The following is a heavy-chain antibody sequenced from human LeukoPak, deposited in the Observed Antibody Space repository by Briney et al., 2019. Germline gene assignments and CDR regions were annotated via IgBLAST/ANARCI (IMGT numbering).Heavy chain of an antibody. D-gene: IGHD4-17*01. CDR2: IYPGDSDT. Sequence: GESLQISCQGSGYSFTSYWIGWVRQMPGKGLEWMGIIYPGDSDTRYSPSFQGQVTISADKSISTAYLQWSSLKASDTAMYYCARRNTIDDYDWFDPWGQGTLVTVSS. CDR1: GYSFTSYW. V-gene: IGHV5-51*01. CDR3: ARRNTIDDYDWFDP. J-gene: IGHJ5*02.